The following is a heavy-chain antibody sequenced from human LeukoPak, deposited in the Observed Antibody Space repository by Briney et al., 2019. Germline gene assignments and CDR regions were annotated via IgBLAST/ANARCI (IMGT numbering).Heavy chain of an antibody. D-gene: IGHD6-13*01. CDR2: INSSSGYI. CDR3: ARVEDGGAAGLIVDY. J-gene: IGHJ4*02. V-gene: IGHV3-21*01. CDR1: GFTFSSYS. Sequence: GGSLRLSCAASGFTFSSYSMNWVRQAPGKGLEWVSSINSSSGYIYYADSVKGRFTISRDNAKNSLYLQMNSLRAEDTAVYYCARVEDGGAAGLIVDYWGQGTLVTVSS.